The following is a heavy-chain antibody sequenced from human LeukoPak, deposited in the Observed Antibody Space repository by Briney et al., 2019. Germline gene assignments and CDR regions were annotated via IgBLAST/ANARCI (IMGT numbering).Heavy chain of an antibody. CDR1: GDSVSTNSAA. D-gene: IGHD2-2*01. J-gene: IGHJ3*02. Sequence: SQTLSLTCAISGDSVSTNSAAWNWIRQSPSRGLEWLGRTYYKSKWYNDYAVSVKGRITINPDTSKNQFSLKLSSVTAADTAVYYCAEGCSSTSCFKEDAFDIWGQGTMVTVSS. CDR2: TYYKSKWYN. CDR3: AEGCSSTSCFKEDAFDI. V-gene: IGHV6-1*01.